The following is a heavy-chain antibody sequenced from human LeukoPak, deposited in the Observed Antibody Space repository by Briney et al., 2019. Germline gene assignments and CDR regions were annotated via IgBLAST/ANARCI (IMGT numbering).Heavy chain of an antibody. CDR2: IYYTGST. CDR1: GGSINGYY. CDR3: ARDQSSSGWSRGFDY. Sequence: SETLSLTCTVSGGSINGYYWSWIRQSPGKGLESLGYIYYTGSTNYNPSLKSRVTMSVDTSRNQFFLRLSSVTAADTAVYYCARDQSSSGWSRGFDYWGQGTLVTVSS. J-gene: IGHJ4*02. V-gene: IGHV4-59*01. D-gene: IGHD6-19*01.